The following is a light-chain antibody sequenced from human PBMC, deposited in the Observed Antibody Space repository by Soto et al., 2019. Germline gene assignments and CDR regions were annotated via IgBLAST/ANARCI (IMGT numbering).Light chain of an antibody. J-gene: IGKJ4*01. CDR3: LQSLQFPLT. CDR2: EVS. Sequence: DIVMTQTPLSLSVTPGQSASISCKSSQTLLHSNGKSYLYWYLQKAGQAPQLLIYEVSNRFSGVPDRFSGGGSGTDFTRKISRVEAEDVGVYYCLQSLQFPLTFGGGTKVEIK. CDR1: QTLLHSNGKSY. V-gene: IGKV2D-29*01.